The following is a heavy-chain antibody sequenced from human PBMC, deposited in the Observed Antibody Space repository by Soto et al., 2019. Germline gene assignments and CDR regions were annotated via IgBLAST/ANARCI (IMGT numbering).Heavy chain of an antibody. Sequence: SETLSLTCAVYGGSFSGYYWSWIRQPPGKGLEWIGEINHSGSTNYNPSLKSRVTISVDTSKNQFSLKLSSVTAADTAVYYCARGKSRALMVRGLAADAFAIWGQGTMVTVSS. CDR3: ARGKSRALMVRGLAADAFAI. CDR2: INHSGST. D-gene: IGHD3-10*01. CDR1: GGSFSGYY. V-gene: IGHV4-34*01. J-gene: IGHJ3*02.